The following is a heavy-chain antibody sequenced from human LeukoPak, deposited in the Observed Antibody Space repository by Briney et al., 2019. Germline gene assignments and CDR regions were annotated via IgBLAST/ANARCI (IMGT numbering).Heavy chain of an antibody. CDR2: ISYDGSNK. D-gene: IGHD2-2*01. V-gene: IGHV3-30*18. CDR1: GFTFSSYG. J-gene: IGHJ6*03. Sequence: PGGSLRLSCAASGFTFSSYGMHWVRQAPGKGLEWVAVISYDGSNKYYADSVKGRFTISRDNSKNTLYLQMNSLRAEDTAVYYCAKVTSSAAQMYDYYYMDVWGKGTTVTVSS. CDR3: AKVTSSAAQMYDYYYMDV.